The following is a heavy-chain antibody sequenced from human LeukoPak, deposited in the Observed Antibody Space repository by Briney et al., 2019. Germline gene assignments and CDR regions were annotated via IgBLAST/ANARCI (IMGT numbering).Heavy chain of an antibody. CDR2: INPNSGGT. CDR3: ARVDSSGHYLAFDY. D-gene: IGHD3-22*01. V-gene: IGHV1-2*02. CDR1: GYTFIGYY. Sequence: GASVKVSCKASGYTFIGYYMHWVRQAPGQGLEWMGWINPNSGGTNYAQKFQGRVTMTRDTSISTAYMELSRLRSDDTAVYYCARVDSSGHYLAFDYWGQGTLVTVSS. J-gene: IGHJ4*02.